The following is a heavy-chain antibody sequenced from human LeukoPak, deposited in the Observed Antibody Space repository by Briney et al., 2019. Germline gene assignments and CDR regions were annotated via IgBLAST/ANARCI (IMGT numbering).Heavy chain of an antibody. CDR1: GGSISSSSYY. Sequence: SETLSLTCTVSGGSISSSSYYWGWIRQPPGKGLEWIGSIYYSGSTYYNPSLKSRVTISVDTSKNQFSLKLSSVTAADTAVYYCARDTVPAAISHMDVWGKGTTVTVSS. D-gene: IGHD2-2*02. CDR2: IYYSGST. J-gene: IGHJ6*03. CDR3: ARDTVPAAISHMDV. V-gene: IGHV4-39*07.